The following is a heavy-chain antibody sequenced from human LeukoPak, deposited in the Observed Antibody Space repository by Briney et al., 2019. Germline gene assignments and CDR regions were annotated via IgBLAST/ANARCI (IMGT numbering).Heavy chain of an antibody. Sequence: GGALRLSCAAPGFTFSSYGMHRVRQAPGKGLERVAVIWYDGSNKYYADSVKGRFTISTDNSKNTLYLQMNSLRAEDTAVYYCARAFGWRQFYYFAYWGQGTLVTVSS. CDR2: IWYDGSNK. V-gene: IGHV3-33*01. J-gene: IGHJ4*02. CDR3: ARAFGWRQFYYFAY. D-gene: IGHD5-24*01. CDR1: GFTFSSYG.